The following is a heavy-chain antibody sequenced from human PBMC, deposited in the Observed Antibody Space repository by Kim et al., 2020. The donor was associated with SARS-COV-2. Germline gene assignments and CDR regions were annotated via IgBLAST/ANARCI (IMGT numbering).Heavy chain of an antibody. Sequence: GGSLRLSCAASGFTFSDYYMSWIRQAPGKGLEWVSYISSSSSYTNYADSVKGRFTISRDNAKNSLYLQMNSLRAEDTAVYYCARDLRQLVRRGKIDAFDIWGQGTMVTVSS. V-gene: IGHV3-11*05. CDR2: ISSSSSYT. D-gene: IGHD6-13*01. CDR3: ARDLRQLVRRGKIDAFDI. CDR1: GFTFSDYY. J-gene: IGHJ3*02.